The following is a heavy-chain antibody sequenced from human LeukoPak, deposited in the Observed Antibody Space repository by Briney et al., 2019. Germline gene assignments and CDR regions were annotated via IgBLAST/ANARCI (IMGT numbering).Heavy chain of an antibody. Sequence: SETLSLTCTVSGYSISSGYYWGWIRQPPGKGLEWIGSIHHSGSTYYNPSLKSRVTISVTTSKKQFSLKLSSVTAADTAVYYCARSGGSPGAFDIWGQGTMVTVSS. J-gene: IGHJ3*02. D-gene: IGHD4-23*01. V-gene: IGHV4-38-2*02. CDR2: IHHSGST. CDR3: ARSGGSPGAFDI. CDR1: GYSISSGYY.